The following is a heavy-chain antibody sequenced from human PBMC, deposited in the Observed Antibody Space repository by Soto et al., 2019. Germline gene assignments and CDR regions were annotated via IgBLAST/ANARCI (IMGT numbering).Heavy chain of an antibody. J-gene: IGHJ5*02. D-gene: IGHD3-3*01. CDR1: GYSFTNYW. Sequence: GASLKISCQGSGYSFTNYWIGWVRQMPGKGLELMGMNYPDDSDTKYSPSFQGQVTFSADKSINTAYLQWSSLKASDTAIYYCARLEWLSLAAWFDPWGQGTLVTVSS. CDR2: NYPDDSDT. CDR3: ARLEWLSLAAWFDP. V-gene: IGHV5-51*01.